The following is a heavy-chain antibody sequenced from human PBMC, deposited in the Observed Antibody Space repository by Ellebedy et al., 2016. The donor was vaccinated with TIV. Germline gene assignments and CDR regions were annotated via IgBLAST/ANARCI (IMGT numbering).Heavy chain of an antibody. D-gene: IGHD3-9*01. V-gene: IGHV4-34*01. Sequence: MPSETLSLTCAVYGGSFSGYYWSWIRQPPGKGLEWIGEINHSGSTNYNPSLKSRVTISVDTSKNQFSLKLSSVTAADTAVYYCARVQDGFDWLLSFGPWGQGTLVTVSS. CDR2: INHSGST. J-gene: IGHJ5*02. CDR3: ARVQDGFDWLLSFGP. CDR1: GGSFSGYY.